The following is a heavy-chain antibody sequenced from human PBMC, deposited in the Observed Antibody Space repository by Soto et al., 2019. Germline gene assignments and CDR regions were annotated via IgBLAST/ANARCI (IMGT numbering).Heavy chain of an antibody. CDR1: GFTFSGSA. CDR2: IRSKAKSYAT. J-gene: IGHJ4*02. V-gene: IGHV3-73*01. CDR3: VRDMQLWRLDS. Sequence: PGGSLRLSCAASGFTFSGSAMHWVRQAAGKGLEWVGRIRSKAKSYATAYAASVKGRFTIARDNAKNTLYLHMNSLRAEDTAVYYCVRDMQLWRLDSWGQGTLVTVSS. D-gene: IGHD2-15*01.